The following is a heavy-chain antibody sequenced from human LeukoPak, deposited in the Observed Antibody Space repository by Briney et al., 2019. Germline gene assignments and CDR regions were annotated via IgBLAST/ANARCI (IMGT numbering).Heavy chain of an antibody. CDR3: GRGRLYGSGTYYVFDY. CDR2: ISGNAVTT. V-gene: IGHV3-23*01. D-gene: IGHD3-10*01. CDR1: GFTFSSYG. Sequence: GGSLRLSCTASGFTFSSYGMSWVRQAPGKGLEWVSSISGNAVTTYYADSVKGRFTISRDNSKNTMYLQMNSLRDEDTAVYYCGRGRLYGSGTYYVFDYWGRGTLVTVSS. J-gene: IGHJ4*02.